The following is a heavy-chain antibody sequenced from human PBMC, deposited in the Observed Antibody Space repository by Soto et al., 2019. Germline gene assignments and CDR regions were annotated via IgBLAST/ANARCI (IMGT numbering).Heavy chain of an antibody. V-gene: IGHV3-23*01. CDR2: VSGSGGTT. D-gene: IGHD6-19*01. CDR3: ARCTVDTIVTSGWCHYLDP. CDR1: GFPFSSSA. Sequence: HHGGSLRLSCAASGFPFSSSAMSWVRQAPGKGLEWVSAVSGSGGTTYYADSVRGRFTISRDNSKNTLYLQMNSLRAEDTAIYFCARCTVDTIVTSGWCHYLDPWGQGTLVTVSS. J-gene: IGHJ5*02.